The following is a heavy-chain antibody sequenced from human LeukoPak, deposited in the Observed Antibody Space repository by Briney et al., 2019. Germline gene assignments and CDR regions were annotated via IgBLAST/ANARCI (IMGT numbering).Heavy chain of an antibody. D-gene: IGHD6-19*01. CDR1: GSIFSSHA. CDR3: AKHERGSGWYADAFDI. CDR2: ISGSGGST. Sequence: PGGSESLLCAPSGSIFSSHAMSWARHARGKGLEWVSAISGSGGSTYYADSVKGRFTISRDISKNTLYLQMNSLRAEDTAVYYCAKHERGSGWYADAFDIWGQGTMVTVSS. V-gene: IGHV3-23*01. J-gene: IGHJ3*02.